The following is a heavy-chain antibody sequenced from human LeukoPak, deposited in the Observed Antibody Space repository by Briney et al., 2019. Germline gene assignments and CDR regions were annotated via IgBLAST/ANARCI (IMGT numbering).Heavy chain of an antibody. CDR3: AKEGAAPGPDFDY. Sequence: SETLSLTCTVSGASIRNYYWSWIRQPAGKGLEWIGRIVPSGSTNYNPSLKSRVTMSVDTSKNQFSLKLNSVTAADTAVYYCAKEGAAPGPDFDYWGQGTLVIVCS. CDR1: GASIRNYY. D-gene: IGHD6-13*01. J-gene: IGHJ4*02. V-gene: IGHV4-4*07. CDR2: IVPSGST.